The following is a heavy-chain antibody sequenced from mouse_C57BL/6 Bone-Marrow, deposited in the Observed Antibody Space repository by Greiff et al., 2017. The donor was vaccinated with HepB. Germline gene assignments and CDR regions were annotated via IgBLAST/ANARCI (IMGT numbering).Heavy chain of an antibody. J-gene: IGHJ1*01. D-gene: IGHD1-1*01. CDR2: IRSGSNTV. CDR3: ARSAYYYGSYWYFDV. Sequence: EVQVVESGGGLVQPGGSRKLSCAASGFTFSSFGMHWVRQAPEKGLEWVAYIRSGSNTVYFVDTMKGRFNISRDNPKNTLFLQMTSLRSEDTAKYYCARSAYYYGSYWYFDVWGAGTTVTVSS. V-gene: IGHV5-17*02. CDR1: GFTFSSFG.